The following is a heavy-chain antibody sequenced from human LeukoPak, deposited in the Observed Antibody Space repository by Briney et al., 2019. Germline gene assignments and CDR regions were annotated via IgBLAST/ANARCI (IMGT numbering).Heavy chain of an antibody. CDR2: IYSGGST. Sequence: SGGSLRLSCAASGFTVSSNYMSWVRQAPGKGLEWVSVIYSGGSTYYADSVKGRFTISRDNSKNTLYLQMNSLRAEDTAVYYCARAHSGYSYGTYYYYGMDVWGQGTTVTVSS. D-gene: IGHD5-18*01. J-gene: IGHJ6*02. CDR3: ARAHSGYSYGTYYYYGMDV. CDR1: GFTVSSNY. V-gene: IGHV3-66*02.